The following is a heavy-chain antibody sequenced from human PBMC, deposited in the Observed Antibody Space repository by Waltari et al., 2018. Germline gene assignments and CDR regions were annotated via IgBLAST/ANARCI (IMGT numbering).Heavy chain of an antibody. J-gene: IGHJ4*02. CDR2: INPNSGDT. D-gene: IGHD4-17*01. Sequence: QVPLVHYVAEAKKPGASGKVTCKASGYTVTGYYIQGVRRAPGQGLEWMGRINPNSGDTNYAQNVQGRVTLTRDTSINTAYMELSSLKSDDTAVYYCARDLGSDYGNRDYWGQGTLVTVPS. V-gene: IGHV1-2*06. CDR1: GYTVTGYY. CDR3: ARDLGSDYGNRDY.